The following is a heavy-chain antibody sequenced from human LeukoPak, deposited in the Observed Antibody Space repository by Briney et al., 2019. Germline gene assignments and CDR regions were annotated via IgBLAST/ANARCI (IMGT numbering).Heavy chain of an antibody. CDR2: INHSGST. J-gene: IGHJ3*02. CDR3: ARGTVAHHGAFDI. Sequence: KPSETLSLTCAVYGGSFSGYYWSWIRQPPGKGLEWIGEINHSGSTNYNPSLKSRVTISVDTPKNQFSLKLSSVTAADTAVYYCARGTVAHHGAFDIWGQGTMVTVSS. V-gene: IGHV4-34*01. CDR1: GGSFSGYY. D-gene: IGHD6-19*01.